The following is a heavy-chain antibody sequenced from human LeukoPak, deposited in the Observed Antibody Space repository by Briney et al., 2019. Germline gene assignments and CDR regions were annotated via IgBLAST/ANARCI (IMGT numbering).Heavy chain of an antibody. D-gene: IGHD6-19*01. J-gene: IGHJ4*02. V-gene: IGHV1-18*01. CDR1: GYTFTSYG. Sequence: ASVKVSCKASGYTFTSYGISWVRQAPGQGLEWMGWISAYNGNTNYAQKFQGRVTMTRDMSTSTVYMELSSLRSEDTAVYYCARSQWLVLRGDYWGQGTLVTVSS. CDR3: ARSQWLVLRGDY. CDR2: ISAYNGNT.